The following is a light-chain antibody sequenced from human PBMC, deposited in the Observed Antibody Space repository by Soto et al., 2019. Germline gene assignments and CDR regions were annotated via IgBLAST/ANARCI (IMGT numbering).Light chain of an antibody. CDR3: QQYDKLPRA. CDR2: DAS. V-gene: IGKV1-33*01. J-gene: IGKJ4*01. Sequence: DIQMTQSPSSLSASVGDRVTITCQASQDISNYLNWYQQKPGKAPKLLIYDASNLETGVPSRFSGSGSGTDFTFTISSLQPEDIATYYCQQYDKLPRAFGGGTKVDI. CDR1: QDISNY.